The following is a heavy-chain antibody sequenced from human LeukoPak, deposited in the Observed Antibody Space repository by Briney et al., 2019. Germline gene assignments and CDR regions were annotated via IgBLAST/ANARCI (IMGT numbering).Heavy chain of an antibody. CDR1: GFTFSNYA. CDR2: IRYDGSNK. CDR3: AKVRPIAAAGTCNY. D-gene: IGHD6-13*01. V-gene: IGHV3-30*02. J-gene: IGHJ4*02. Sequence: GRSLRLSCAASGFTFSNYAMHWVRQAPGKGLEWVAFIRYDGSNKYYADSVKGRFTISRDNSKNTLYLQMNSLRAEDTAVYYCAKVRPIAAAGTCNYWGQGTLVTVSS.